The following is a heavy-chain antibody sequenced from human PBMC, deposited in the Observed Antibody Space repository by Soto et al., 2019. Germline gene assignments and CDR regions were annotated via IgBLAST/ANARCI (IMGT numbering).Heavy chain of an antibody. CDR2: ITGSGRST. D-gene: IGHD4-17*01. CDR3: ANYFGDYAGGESFQH. Sequence: EVQLLESGGDLVQPGGSLRLSCALSGFTFSNYAMNWVRQAPGQGLEWVSAITGSGRSTYYAESVKGRFTISRDTSKNTLYLQMNSPRAEDTAGYYCANYFGDYAGGESFQHWGQGTLVTVSS. V-gene: IGHV3-23*01. CDR1: GFTFSNYA. J-gene: IGHJ1*01.